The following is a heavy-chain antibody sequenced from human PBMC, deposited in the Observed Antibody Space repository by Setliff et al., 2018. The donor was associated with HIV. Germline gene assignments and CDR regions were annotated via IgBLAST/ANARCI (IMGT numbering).Heavy chain of an antibody. CDR2: IYHSGST. V-gene: IGHV4-30-2*01. Sequence: KPSETLSLTCAVSGGSISSGGYSWSWIRQPPGKGLEWIGYIYHSGSTYYNPSLKSRVTISVDRSKNQFSLKLSSVTAADTAVYYCAREEFSYGMNVWGQGTTVTV. CDR3: AREEFSYGMNV. CDR1: GGSISSGGYS. J-gene: IGHJ6*02. D-gene: IGHD3-16*02.